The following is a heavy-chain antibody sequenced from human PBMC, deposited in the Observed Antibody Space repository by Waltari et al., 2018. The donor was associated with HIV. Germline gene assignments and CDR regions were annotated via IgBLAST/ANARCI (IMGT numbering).Heavy chain of an antibody. V-gene: IGHV1-18*01. J-gene: IGHJ5*02. Sequence: QAQLAQSGAEVKKPGASVKVSCKASGYTFTSYGISWVRQAPGQGLEWLGLISAYNGNTNYAQKLQGRVTMTTDTSTSTAYMELRSLRSDDTAVYYCARVGCSSASCYSGWFDPWGQGTLVTVSS. CDR1: GYTFTSYG. CDR2: ISAYNGNT. D-gene: IGHD2-2*01. CDR3: ARVGCSSASCYSGWFDP.